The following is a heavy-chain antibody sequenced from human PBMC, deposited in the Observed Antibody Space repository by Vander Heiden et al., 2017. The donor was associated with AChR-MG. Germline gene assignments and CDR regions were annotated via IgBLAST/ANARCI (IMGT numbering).Heavy chain of an antibody. Sequence: QVQLVQSGAEVKKPGSSVTVSCTASGGTFSSHAISGVRQAPGQGLEWMGGIIPIFGTANYAQKFQGRVTITADESTSTAYMELSSLRSEDTAVYYCASGYCSGGSCYGGYYYGMDVWGQGTTVTVSS. J-gene: IGHJ6*02. V-gene: IGHV1-69*01. D-gene: IGHD2-15*01. CDR1: GGTFSSHA. CDR3: ASGYCSGGSCYGGYYYGMDV. CDR2: IIPIFGTA.